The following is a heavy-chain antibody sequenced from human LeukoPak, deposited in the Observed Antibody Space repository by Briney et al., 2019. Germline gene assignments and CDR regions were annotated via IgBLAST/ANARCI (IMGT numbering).Heavy chain of an antibody. D-gene: IGHD3-9*01. CDR1: GGSISSSSYY. CDR3: ARHAIRNILTGYYPDDY. Sequence: SETLSLTCTVSGGSISSSSYYWGWIRQPPGKGLEWIGSIYYSGSTYYNPSLKSRVTISVDTSKNQFSLKLSSVTAADTAVYYCARHAIRNILTGYYPDDYWGQGTLVTVSS. J-gene: IGHJ4*02. CDR2: IYYSGST. V-gene: IGHV4-39*01.